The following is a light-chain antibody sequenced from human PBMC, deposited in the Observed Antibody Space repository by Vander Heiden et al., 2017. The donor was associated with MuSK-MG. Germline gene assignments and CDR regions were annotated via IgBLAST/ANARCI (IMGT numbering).Light chain of an antibody. J-gene: IGKJ4*01. CDR2: ELS. CDR3: KQSMHLLT. V-gene: IGKV2D-29*01. CDR1: QSLLHTDGKTH. Sequence: DIVLTQSPLFLSVTPGQPASISCKSSQSLLHTDGKTHLYWYMQKAGQPPKLLIYELSKRFYGVPDRFSGSGSEIDFTLKSSRVEAEDVAFYYCKQSMHLLTFGGGTKVDIK.